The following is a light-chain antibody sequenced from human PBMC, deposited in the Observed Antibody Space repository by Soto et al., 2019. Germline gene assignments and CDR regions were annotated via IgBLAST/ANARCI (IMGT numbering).Light chain of an antibody. V-gene: IGKV3-20*01. J-gene: IGKJ1*01. CDR2: GAF. CDR3: QQYENSPLT. Sequence: EIVLTQSPGTLSLSPGERATLSCRASQSVNSNLAWYQQRPGQRPRVLMYGAFSRATGIPDRFIGSGSGTDFTLTISRLEPEDFAVYYCQQYENSPLTFGQGTKVEIK. CDR1: QSVNSN.